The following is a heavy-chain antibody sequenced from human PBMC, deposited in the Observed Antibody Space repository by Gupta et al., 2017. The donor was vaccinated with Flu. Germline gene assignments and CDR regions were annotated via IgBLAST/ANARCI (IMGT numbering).Heavy chain of an antibody. V-gene: IGHV4-34*01. CDR1: GGSFSGYY. CDR2: INHSGST. J-gene: IGHJ4*02. CDR3: ARYRIHSGSYYSFDY. Sequence: QVQLQQWGAGLLKPSETLSLTCAVYGGSFSGYYWSWIRQPPGKGLEWIGEINHSGSTNYNPSLKSRVTISVDTSKNQFSLKLSSVTAADTAVYYCARYRIHSGSYYSFDYWGQGTLVTVSS. D-gene: IGHD1-26*01.